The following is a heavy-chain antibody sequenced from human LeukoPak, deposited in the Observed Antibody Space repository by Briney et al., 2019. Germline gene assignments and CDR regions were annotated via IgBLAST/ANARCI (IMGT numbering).Heavy chain of an antibody. CDR3: ARHGGRWPNYFDY. D-gene: IGHD4-23*01. CDR1: GGSISSYY. CDR2: IYYRGST. V-gene: IGHV4-59*08. J-gene: IGHJ4*02. Sequence: PSETLSLTCTVSGGSISSYYWSWIRQPPGKGLEWIGYIYYRGSTNYNPSLKSRVTISVATSKNQFSLELNSVTVADTAVYCCARHGGRWPNYFDYWGQGTLVTVSS.